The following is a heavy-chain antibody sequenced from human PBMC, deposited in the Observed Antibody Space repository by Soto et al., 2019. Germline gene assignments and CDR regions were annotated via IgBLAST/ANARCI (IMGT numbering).Heavy chain of an antibody. CDR3: ARDQYYDILTGPLAFDI. D-gene: IGHD3-9*01. CDR1: GGSISSYD. V-gene: IGHV4-59*01. J-gene: IGHJ3*02. Sequence: SETLSLTCTVSGGSISSYDWSWIRQPPGKGLEWIGYIYYSGSTNYNPSLKSRVTISVDTSKNQFSLKLSSVTAADTAVYYCARDQYYDILTGPLAFDIWGQGKMVTVSS. CDR2: IYYSGST.